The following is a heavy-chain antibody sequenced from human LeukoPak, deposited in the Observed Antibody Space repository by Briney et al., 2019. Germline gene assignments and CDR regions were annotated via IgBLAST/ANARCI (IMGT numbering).Heavy chain of an antibody. V-gene: IGHV3-23*01. CDR2: ISGSGGST. CDR3: AKAWSGASTNHFDY. D-gene: IGHD1-26*01. J-gene: IGHJ4*02. CDR1: GFTFSSYA. Sequence: GGSLRLSCAASGFTFSSYAMSWVPQAPGKGLEWVSAISGSGGSTYYADSVKGRFTISRDNSKNTLYLQMNSLRAEDTAVYYCAKAWSGASTNHFDYWGQGTLVTVSS.